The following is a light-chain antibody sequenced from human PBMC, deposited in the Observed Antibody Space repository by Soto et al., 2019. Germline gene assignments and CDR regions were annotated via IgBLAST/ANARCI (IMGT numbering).Light chain of an antibody. CDR3: SSHTSSSTGV. CDR2: DVS. J-gene: IGLJ2*01. Sequence: QSALTQPASVSGSPGQSITISCTGTSSDVGGYNYVSWYQQHLGKAPKLMIYDVSNRPSGVSNRFSGSKSGNTASLTISGLQAEDEADYYCSSHTSSSTGVSGGGTQLTVL. V-gene: IGLV2-14*01. CDR1: SSDVGGYNY.